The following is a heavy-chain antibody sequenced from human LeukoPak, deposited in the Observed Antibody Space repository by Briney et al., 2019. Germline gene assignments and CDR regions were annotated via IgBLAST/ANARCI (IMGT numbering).Heavy chain of an antibody. CDR3: AKGGGYSYGYYY. CDR2: IYSGGGT. CDR1: GFTVSDNY. J-gene: IGHJ4*02. Sequence: GGSLRLSCAASGFTVSDNYMGWVRQAPGKGLEWVSFIYSGGGTSYADSVQGRFTISRDNSKNTLYLQMNSLRAEDTALYYCAKGGGYSYGYYYWGQGTLVTVSS. D-gene: IGHD5-18*01. V-gene: IGHV3-66*01.